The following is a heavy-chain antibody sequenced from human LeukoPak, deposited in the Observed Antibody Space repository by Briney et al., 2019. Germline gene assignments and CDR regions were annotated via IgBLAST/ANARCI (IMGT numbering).Heavy chain of an antibody. CDR1: GGSINNYY. V-gene: IGHV4-59*01. CDR3: ARVQGWERNWGYYGMDV. D-gene: IGHD1-26*01. J-gene: IGHJ6*02. CDR2: IYYSGST. Sequence: PSETLSLTCTVSGGSINNYYCNWIRQPPGKGLEWIGYIYYSGSTSYNPSLKSRVTISLDTSKNQFSLKLSSVTAADTAVYYCARVQGWERNWGYYGMDVWGQGTTVTVSS.